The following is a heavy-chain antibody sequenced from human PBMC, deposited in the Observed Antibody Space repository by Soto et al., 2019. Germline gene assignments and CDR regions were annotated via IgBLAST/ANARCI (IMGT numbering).Heavy chain of an antibody. V-gene: IGHV1-18*01. Sequence: ASVKVSCKASGYTFTSYGISWLRQAPGQGLEWVGWISAYNGNTNYAQKLQGRVTMTTDTSTSTAYMELRSLRSDDTAVYHCARVSRGWAFDIWGQGTMVTVSS. CDR2: ISAYNGNT. J-gene: IGHJ3*02. CDR1: GYTFTSYG. CDR3: ARVSRGWAFDI. D-gene: IGHD3-16*01.